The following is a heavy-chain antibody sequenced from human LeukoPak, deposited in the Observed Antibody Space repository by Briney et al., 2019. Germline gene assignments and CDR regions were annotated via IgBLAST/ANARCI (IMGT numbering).Heavy chain of an antibody. Sequence: GGSLRLSCAACVFTFSSYAMSWVRRAPGKGREWVSAISGSGGSTYYADSVKGRFTISRDNSKNTLYLQMNSLRTEDTAVYYCAKDALGHTVTTRYFDYWGQGTQVTVSS. CDR2: ISGSGGST. V-gene: IGHV3-23*01. CDR3: AKDALGHTVTTRYFDY. D-gene: IGHD4-17*01. J-gene: IGHJ4*02. CDR1: VFTFSSYA.